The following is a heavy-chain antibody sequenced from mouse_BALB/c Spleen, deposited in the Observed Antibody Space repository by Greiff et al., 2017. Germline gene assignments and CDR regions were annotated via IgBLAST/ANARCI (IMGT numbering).Heavy chain of an antibody. CDR1: GFSLTSYG. CDR2: IWAGGST. D-gene: IGHD2-14*01. J-gene: IGHJ4*01. V-gene: IGHV2-9*02. CDR3: ARDRGAYYRYDDAMDY. Sequence: VQLKESGPGLVAPSQSLSITCTVSGFSLTSYGVHWVRQPPGKGLEWLGVIWAGGSTNYNSALMSRLSISKDNSKSQVFLKMNSLQTDDTAMYYCARDRGAYYRYDDAMDYWGQGTSVTVSS.